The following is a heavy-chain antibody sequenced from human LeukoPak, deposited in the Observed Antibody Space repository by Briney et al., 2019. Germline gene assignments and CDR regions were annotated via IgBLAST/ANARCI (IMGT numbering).Heavy chain of an antibody. D-gene: IGHD6-13*01. CDR2: INHSGST. Sequence: SETLSLTWAVYGGSFSGYYWSWIRQPPGKGLEWIGEINHSGSTNYNPSLKSRVTISVDTSKNQFSLKLSSVTAADTAVYYCATPIAAAENYYYYMDVWGKGTTVTVSS. V-gene: IGHV4-34*01. CDR3: ATPIAAAENYYYYMDV. CDR1: GGSFSGYY. J-gene: IGHJ6*03.